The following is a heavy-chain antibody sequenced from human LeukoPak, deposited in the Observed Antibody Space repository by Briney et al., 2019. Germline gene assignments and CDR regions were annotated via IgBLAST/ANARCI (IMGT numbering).Heavy chain of an antibody. Sequence: SSETLSLTCTVSGGSISSSSYYWGWIRQPPGKGLEWIGSIYYSGSTYYNPSLKSRVTISVDTSKNQFSLKLSSVTAADTAVYYCARHGTVTPYYYYYYMDVWGKGTTVTISS. D-gene: IGHD4-17*01. CDR1: GGSISSSSYY. CDR2: IYYSGST. V-gene: IGHV4-39*01. J-gene: IGHJ6*03. CDR3: ARHGTVTPYYYYYYMDV.